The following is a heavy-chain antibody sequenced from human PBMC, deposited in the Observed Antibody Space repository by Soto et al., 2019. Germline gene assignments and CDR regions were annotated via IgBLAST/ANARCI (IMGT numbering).Heavy chain of an antibody. Sequence: QVRLQQWGAGLLKPSETLSLTCAVYGASFTGYYWTWLRQSPGKGLEWIGEVSHSGTAKYNPSLKVRVTIYLDKSKRQFSLELNSVTAADTAVYYCARYGCNACWYFDLVGRGTSVSVSS. V-gene: IGHV4-34*01. J-gene: IGHJ2*01. CDR3: ARYGCNACWYFDL. D-gene: IGHD4-17*01. CDR1: GASFTGYY. CDR2: VSHSGTA.